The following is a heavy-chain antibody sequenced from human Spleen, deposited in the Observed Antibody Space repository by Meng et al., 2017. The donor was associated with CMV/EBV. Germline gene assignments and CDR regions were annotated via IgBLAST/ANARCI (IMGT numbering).Heavy chain of an antibody. J-gene: IGHJ5*02. CDR1: AASISKYY. D-gene: IGHD3-3*01. Sequence: SETLSLTCTVSAASISKYYWSWIRQSPGKGLEWLGYMYYTGRTDYNPSLKSRATISMDTSKNQFFLKLRSVTAADTAVYYCASTKISIFGVVTFETASYNWFDPWGQGTLVTVSS. CDR2: MYYTGRT. CDR3: ASTKISIFGVVTFETASYNWFDP. V-gene: IGHV4-59*01.